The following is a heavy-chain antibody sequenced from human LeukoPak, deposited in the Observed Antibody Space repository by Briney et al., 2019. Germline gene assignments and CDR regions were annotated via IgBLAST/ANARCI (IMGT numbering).Heavy chain of an antibody. CDR2: IKQDGSEK. CDR1: GFTFSSYW. D-gene: IGHD2-15*01. Sequence: PGGSLRLSCAASGFTFSSYWMSWVRQAPGKGLEWVANIKQDGSEKYYVDSVKGRFTISRDNAKNSLYLQMNSLRAEDAAVYYCARAGVVVASDAFDIWGQGTMVTVSS. CDR3: ARAGVVVASDAFDI. J-gene: IGHJ3*02. V-gene: IGHV3-7*01.